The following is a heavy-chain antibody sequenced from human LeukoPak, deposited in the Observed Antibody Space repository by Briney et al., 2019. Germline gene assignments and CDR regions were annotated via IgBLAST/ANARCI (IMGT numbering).Heavy chain of an antibody. CDR1: GYTFISYD. CDR2: VNPNSGDT. Sequence: ASVKVSCKASGYTFISYDVNWVRQAPGQGLEWMGWVNPNSGDTGYAQKFQGRVTMTRNTSASTAYMELSSLTSEDTAVYYCAKGRAIRHDTDDYWGQEPWSPSPQ. V-gene: IGHV1-8*01. CDR3: AKGRAIRHDTDDY. D-gene: IGHD3-22*01. J-gene: IGHJ4*01.